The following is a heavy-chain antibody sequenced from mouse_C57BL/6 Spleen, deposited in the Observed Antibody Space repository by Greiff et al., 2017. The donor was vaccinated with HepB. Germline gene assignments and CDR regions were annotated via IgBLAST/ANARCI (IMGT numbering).Heavy chain of an antibody. CDR1: GFTFSSYA. CDR3: TRDGDITYYGRPYAMDY. D-gene: IGHD1-1*01. CDR2: ISSGGDYI. J-gene: IGHJ4*01. V-gene: IGHV5-9-1*02. Sequence: EVQLQQSGEGLVKPGGSLKLSCAASGFTFSSYAMSWVRQTPEKRLEWVAYISSGGDYIYYADTVKGRFTISRDNARNTLYLQMSSLKSEDTAMYYCTRDGDITYYGRPYAMDYWGQGTSVTVSS.